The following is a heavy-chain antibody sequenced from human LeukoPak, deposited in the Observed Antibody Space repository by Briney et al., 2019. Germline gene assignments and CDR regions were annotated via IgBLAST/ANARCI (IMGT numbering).Heavy chain of an antibody. CDR3: AKNLRDHDAFDI. D-gene: IGHD4-17*01. J-gene: IGHJ3*02. V-gene: IGHV4-4*07. CDR1: GGSISSYY. CDR2: IYTSGST. Sequence: SETLSLTCTVSGGSISSYYWSWIRQPAGKGLEWIGRIYTSGSTNYNPSLKSRVTMSVDTSKNQFSLKLSSVTAADTAVYYCAKNLRDHDAFDIWGQGTMVTVSS.